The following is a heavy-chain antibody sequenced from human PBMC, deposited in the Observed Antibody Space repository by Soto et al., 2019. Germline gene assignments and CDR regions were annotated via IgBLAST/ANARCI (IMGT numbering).Heavy chain of an antibody. CDR3: ARHPVSIAEIGWFDP. CDR1: GLTFSSYS. V-gene: IGHV3-48*01. Sequence: EVPLVESGGGLVQPGGSLRLSCAASGLTFSSYSMNWVRQAPGKGLEWGSYLSSSSSSIYYADSVKGRCTISRDDAKNSLYLQMCSLRAEETAVYYCARHPVSIAEIGWFDPWGQGTLVTVSS. CDR2: LSSSSSSI. J-gene: IGHJ5*02. D-gene: IGHD6-6*01.